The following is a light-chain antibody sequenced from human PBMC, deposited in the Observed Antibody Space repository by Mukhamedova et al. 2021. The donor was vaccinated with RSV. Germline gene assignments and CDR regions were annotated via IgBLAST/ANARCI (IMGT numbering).Light chain of an antibody. V-gene: IGKV1-5*03. CDR2: KAS. J-gene: IGKJ4*01. Sequence: WYQRRVHGKAPNLLINKASTLESGVPSRFSGSGSGTEYTPTISSLQPEDFATYFCQQFSSSYPTFGGGTKVEIK. CDR3: QQFSSSYPT.